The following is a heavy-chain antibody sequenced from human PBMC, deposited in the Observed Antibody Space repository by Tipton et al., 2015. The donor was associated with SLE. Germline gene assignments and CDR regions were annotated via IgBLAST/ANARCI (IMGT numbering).Heavy chain of an antibody. D-gene: IGHD2-2*01. CDR2: IYYSGST. Sequence: TLSLTCTVSGGSFNGSPYYWGWIRQPPGKGLEWIGTIYYSGSTYYNPSLKSRVTISVDTSKNQFSLRLGSVTAADTAVYYCARVSKRKYQLPSNAFDIWGQGTMVTVSS. J-gene: IGHJ3*02. V-gene: IGHV4-39*07. CDR1: GGSFNGSPYY. CDR3: ARVSKRKYQLPSNAFDI.